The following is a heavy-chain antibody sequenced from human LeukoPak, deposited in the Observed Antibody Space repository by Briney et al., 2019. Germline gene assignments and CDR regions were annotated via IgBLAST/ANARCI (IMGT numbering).Heavy chain of an antibody. CDR1: GYTFTSYG. CDR3: ARIRYTGWFDP. V-gene: IGHV1-18*01. D-gene: IGHD2-2*02. CDR2: ISAFNGNT. J-gene: IGHJ5*02. Sequence: ASVKVSCKASGYTFTSYGINWVRQAPGQGLEWMGWISAFNGNTNYAQKLQGRVTMTTDTSTTTAYMELRSLRSDDTAVYYCARIRYTGWFDPWGQGTLVTVSS.